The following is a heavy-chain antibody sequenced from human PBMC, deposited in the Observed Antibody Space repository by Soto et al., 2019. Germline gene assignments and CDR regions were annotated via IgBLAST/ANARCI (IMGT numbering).Heavy chain of an antibody. CDR1: GGSISSSSYY. D-gene: IGHD1-26*01. CDR2: IYYSGST. CDR3: ARIVGADAFDI. J-gene: IGHJ3*02. V-gene: IGHV4-39*07. Sequence: SETLSLTCTVSGGSISSSSYYWGWIRQPPGKGLEWIGGIYYSGSTYYNPSLKSRVTISVDTSKNQFSLKRSSVTAADTAVYYCARIVGADAFDIWGQGTMVTVSS.